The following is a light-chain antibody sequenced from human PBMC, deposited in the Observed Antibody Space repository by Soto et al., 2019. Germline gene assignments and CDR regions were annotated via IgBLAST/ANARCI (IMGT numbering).Light chain of an antibody. CDR1: QSISSY. CDR2: GTS. CDR3: QQSYSTLWT. J-gene: IGKJ1*01. V-gene: IGKV1-39*01. Sequence: DIQMTQSPSSLSASVGDRVTITCRASQSISSYLNWYQQKPGKAPNLLIYGTSILQSGVPSRFSDSGSGTDFTLTISSLQPDDFATYYCQQSYSTLWTFGQGTKVDIK.